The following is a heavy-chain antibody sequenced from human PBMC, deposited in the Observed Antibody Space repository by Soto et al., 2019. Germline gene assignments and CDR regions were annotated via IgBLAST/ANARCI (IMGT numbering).Heavy chain of an antibody. V-gene: IGHV4-59*01. CDR2: IYYSGST. CDR3: ASIFFFIRSQDGWIVL. CDR1: GGSISSYY. J-gene: IGHJ5*02. Sequence: PSETLSLTCTVSGGSISSYYWSWIRQPPGKGLEWIGYIYYSGSTNYNPSLKSRVTISVDTSKNQFSLKLSSVTAADTAVYYCASIFFFIRSQDGWIVLCGKGILV. D-gene: IGHD3-3*01.